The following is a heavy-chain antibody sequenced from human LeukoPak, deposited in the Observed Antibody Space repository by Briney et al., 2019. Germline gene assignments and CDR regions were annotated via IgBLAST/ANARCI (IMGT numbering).Heavy chain of an antibody. CDR2: IYYSGST. D-gene: IGHD6-13*01. CDR1: TGSISSDGYY. CDR3: AREGGIAAASNALDY. J-gene: IGHJ4*02. Sequence: SQTLSLTCTVSTGSISSDGYYWSWIRQPPGKGLEWIGYIYYSGSTYYNPSLKSRVTISVDTSKNQFSLKLSSVTAADTAVYYCAREGGIAAASNALDYWGQGTLVTVSS. V-gene: IGHV4-30-4*01.